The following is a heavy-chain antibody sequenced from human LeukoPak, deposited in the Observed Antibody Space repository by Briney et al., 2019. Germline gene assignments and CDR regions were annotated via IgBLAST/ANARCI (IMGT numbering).Heavy chain of an antibody. CDR3: AKVPTLRTFFFDY. CDR2: ISGSGGYT. D-gene: IGHD3-3*02. CDR1: GFTFSSYS. V-gene: IGHV3-23*01. Sequence: GGSLRLSCAASGFTFSSYSMNWVRQAPGKGLDWVSAISGSGGYTYYADSVKGRFTISRDNSKNMLYLQMNSLRAEDTAVYYCAKVPTLRTFFFDYWGQGTLVTVSS. J-gene: IGHJ4*02.